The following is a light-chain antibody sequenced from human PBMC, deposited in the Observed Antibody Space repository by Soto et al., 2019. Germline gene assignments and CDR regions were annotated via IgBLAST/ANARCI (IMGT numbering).Light chain of an antibody. CDR3: SLYTSENAYV. Sequence: QSVLTQPASVSGSPGQSITISCTGTSSDVGAYSYVSWYQQHPGKAPKLIIYDVSDRPSGISNRFSGSKSDNTASLTISGLQAEDEAEYYCSLYTSENAYVFGTGTKVTVL. CDR2: DVS. CDR1: SSDVGAYSY. V-gene: IGLV2-14*01. J-gene: IGLJ1*01.